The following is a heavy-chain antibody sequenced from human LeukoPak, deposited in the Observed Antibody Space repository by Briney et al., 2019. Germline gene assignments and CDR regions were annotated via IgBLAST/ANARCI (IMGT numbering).Heavy chain of an antibody. Sequence: PGGSLRLSCAASGFTVGTNYMIWVRQAPGRGLEWVALIDSGDGTYYAESVKGRFTISRDSSKNTIYLQLNSLRVEDTALYYCARDGAPGWPPTYRGQGTLVSVSS. CDR2: IDSGDGT. J-gene: IGHJ4*02. CDR3: ARDGAPGWPPTY. CDR1: GFTVGTNY. V-gene: IGHV3-53*01. D-gene: IGHD2-15*01.